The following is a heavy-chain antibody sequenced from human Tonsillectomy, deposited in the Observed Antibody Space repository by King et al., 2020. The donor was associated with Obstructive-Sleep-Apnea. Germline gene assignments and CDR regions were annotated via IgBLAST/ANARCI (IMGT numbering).Heavy chain of an antibody. D-gene: IGHD6-13*01. CDR3: ARYTSSWYGYFDY. CDR1: GGSISSYY. CDR2: IYYTGST. Sequence: VQLQESGPGLVKPSETLSLTCTVSGGSISSYYWSWIRQPPGKGLEWIGYIYYTGSTNYNPSLQSRVTISLDTSKNHFSLKLNSVTAADTAVYYCARYTSSWYGYFDYWGQGTLVTVSS. J-gene: IGHJ4*02. V-gene: IGHV4-59*08.